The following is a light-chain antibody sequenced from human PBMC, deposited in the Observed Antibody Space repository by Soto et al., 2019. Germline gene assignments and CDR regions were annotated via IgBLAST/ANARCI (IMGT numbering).Light chain of an antibody. V-gene: IGKV3-11*01. CDR2: QTS. J-gene: IGKJ1*01. CDR1: QYINTR. Sequence: EIVSSKSPATVSSFPGDRVTLSCRASQYINTRLAWYQHRPGQAPRLLIYQTSIRAAGIPARFSASGSGTDFTLTISDVQPEDFALYYCHQRQSWPRTFGQGTKVDIK. CDR3: HQRQSWPRT.